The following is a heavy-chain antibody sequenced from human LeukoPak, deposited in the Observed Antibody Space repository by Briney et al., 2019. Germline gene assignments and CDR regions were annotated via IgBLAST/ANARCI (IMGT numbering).Heavy chain of an antibody. Sequence: PGGSLRLSRAASGFTFSSYAMSWVRQAPGKGLEWVSAISGSGGSTYYADSVKGRFTISRDNSKNTLYLQMNGLRAEDTAVYYCAKLEGNNWNYPFDYWGQGTLVTVSS. V-gene: IGHV3-23*01. CDR1: GFTFSSYA. D-gene: IGHD1-7*01. J-gene: IGHJ4*02. CDR2: ISGSGGST. CDR3: AKLEGNNWNYPFDY.